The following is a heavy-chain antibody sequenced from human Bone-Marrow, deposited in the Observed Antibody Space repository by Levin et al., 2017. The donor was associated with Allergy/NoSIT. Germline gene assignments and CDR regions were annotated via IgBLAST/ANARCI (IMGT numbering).Heavy chain of an antibody. J-gene: IGHJ6*03. CDR2: IIPIFGTA. D-gene: IGHD6-13*01. Sequence: SVKVSCKASGGTFSSYAISWVRQAPGQGLEWMGGIIPIFGTANYAQKFQGRVTITADKSTSTAYMELSSLRSEDTAVYYCARGGERYSSSWYLDYYYYMDVWGKGTTVTVSS. V-gene: IGHV1-69*06. CDR3: ARGGERYSSSWYLDYYYYMDV. CDR1: GGTFSSYA.